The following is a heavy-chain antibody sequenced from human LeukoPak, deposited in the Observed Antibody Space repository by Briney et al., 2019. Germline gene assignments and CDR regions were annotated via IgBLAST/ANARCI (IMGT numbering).Heavy chain of an antibody. CDR2: HSHSGSA. CDR1: GASINSDTYY. J-gene: IGHJ4*02. D-gene: IGHD6-6*01. V-gene: IGHV4-39*07. CDR3: ARIAYSSSTDY. Sequence: SETLSLTCTVSGASINSDTYYWGWIRQPPGKGLEWIGTHSHSGSAYYNPSLRSRITMSLDTSKNQFSLKLSSVTAADTAVYYCARIAYSSSTDYWGQGTLVTVSS.